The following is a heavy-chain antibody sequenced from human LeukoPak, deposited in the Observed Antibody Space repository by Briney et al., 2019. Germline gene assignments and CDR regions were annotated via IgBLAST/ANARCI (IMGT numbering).Heavy chain of an antibody. V-gene: IGHV3-48*03. Sequence: PGGSLRLSCVASGFTFSSYEMNWVRQAPGKGLEWVSYISSSGSTIYYADSVKGRFTISRDNAKNTLYLQMNSLRAEDTAVYYCTRSPGYFDYWGQGTLVTVSS. J-gene: IGHJ4*02. CDR3: TRSPGYFDY. CDR1: GFTFSSYE. CDR2: ISSSGSTI.